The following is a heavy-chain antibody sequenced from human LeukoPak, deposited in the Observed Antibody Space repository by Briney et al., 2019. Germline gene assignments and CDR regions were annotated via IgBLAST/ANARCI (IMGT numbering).Heavy chain of an antibody. Sequence: GGSLRLSCAVSGFTFSSYWRHWVRQAPGKGLEWVSVISISGGTYYADSVKGRFTISRDISKNTVFLQMNSLRVEDTAVYYCAKHGERGTNRFDYWGQGTLVTASS. D-gene: IGHD1-26*01. V-gene: IGHV3-23*01. CDR3: AKHGERGTNRFDY. CDR1: GFTFSSYW. J-gene: IGHJ4*02. CDR2: ISISGGT.